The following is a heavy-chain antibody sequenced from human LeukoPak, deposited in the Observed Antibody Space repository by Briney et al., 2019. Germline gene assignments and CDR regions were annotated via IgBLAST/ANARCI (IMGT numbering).Heavy chain of an antibody. J-gene: IGHJ4*02. D-gene: IGHD3-16*01. Sequence: SQTLSLTCTVSGGSISSGDYYWSWIRQPPGKGLEWIGYIYYSGSTYYNPSFKSRVTISVDTSKNQFSLKLSSVTAADTAVYYCAREGETLSGFDYWGQGTLVTVSS. CDR1: GGSISSGDYY. CDR2: IYYSGST. V-gene: IGHV4-30-4*01. CDR3: AREGETLSGFDY.